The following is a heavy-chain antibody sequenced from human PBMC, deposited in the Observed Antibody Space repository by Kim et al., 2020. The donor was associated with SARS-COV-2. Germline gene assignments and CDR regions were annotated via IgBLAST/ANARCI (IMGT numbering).Heavy chain of an antibody. CDR1: GFTVRSTF. D-gene: IGHD2-21*01. CDR2: IYSDGST. CDR3: ATLCNWYFHL. J-gene: IGHJ2*01. Sequence: GGSLRLSCAASGFTVRSTFMTWVRQAPGKGLEWVSVIYSDGSTYYTDSLKGRFTIPGDSAKNTVYLQMNTVSAEDTAVYYCATLCNWYFHLWARGTLVTVSS. V-gene: IGHV3-53*01.